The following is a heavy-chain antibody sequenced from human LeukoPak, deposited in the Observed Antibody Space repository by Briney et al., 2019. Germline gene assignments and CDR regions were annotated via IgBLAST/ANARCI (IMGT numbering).Heavy chain of an antibody. V-gene: IGHV3-73*01. J-gene: IGHJ4*02. CDR1: GFTFSGSA. CDR2: IRSKANSYAT. CDR3: ATPGRYGDYVWDY. Sequence: GGSLRLSCAASGFTFSGSAMHWVRQASGKGLEWVGRIRSKANSYATAYAASVKGRFTISRDDSKNTAYLQMNSLKTEDTAVYYCATPGRYGDYVWDYWGQGTLVTVSS. D-gene: IGHD4-17*01.